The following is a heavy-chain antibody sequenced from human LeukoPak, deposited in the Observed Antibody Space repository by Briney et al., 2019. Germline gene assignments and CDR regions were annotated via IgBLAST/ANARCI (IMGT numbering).Heavy chain of an antibody. V-gene: IGHV4-34*01. CDR2: INHSGST. Sequence: KTSETLSLTCAVYGGSFSGYYWSWIRQPPGKGLEWIGEINHSGSTDYNPSLKSRVTISVDTSKNQFSLKLSSVTAADTAVYYCAGSYYGDYGPPGCWGQGTQVTVSS. D-gene: IGHD4-17*01. CDR1: GGSFSGYY. J-gene: IGHJ4*02. CDR3: AGSYYGDYGPPGC.